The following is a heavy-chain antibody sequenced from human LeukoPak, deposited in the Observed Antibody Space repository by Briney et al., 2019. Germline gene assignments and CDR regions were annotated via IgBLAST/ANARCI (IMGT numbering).Heavy chain of an antibody. CDR1: GGSISSSSCY. CDR2: IYYSGST. J-gene: IGHJ5*02. CDR3: AGAFPSPKFDP. D-gene: IGHD2/OR15-2a*01. Sequence: PSETLSLTCTVSGGSISSSSCYWGWIRQPPGKGLEWIGSIYYSGSTYYNPSLKSRVTISVDTSKNQFSLKLSSVTAADAAVYYCAGAFPSPKFDPWGQGTLVTVSS. V-gene: IGHV4-39*01.